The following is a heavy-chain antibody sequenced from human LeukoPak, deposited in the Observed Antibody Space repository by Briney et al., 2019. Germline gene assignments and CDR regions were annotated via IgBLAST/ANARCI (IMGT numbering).Heavy chain of an antibody. CDR1: GFTFSDYY. D-gene: IGHD6-6*01. Sequence: SGGSLRLSCAASGFTFSDYYMNWVRQAPGKGLEWVSYISGSGSTIDYADSVKGRFTISRDNAKNSLYLQMNSLRAEDTAVYYCARVWRLEYSSSWGFYYYYYMDVWGKGTTVTVSS. V-gene: IGHV3-11*01. CDR2: ISGSGSTI. CDR3: ARVWRLEYSSSWGFYYYYYMDV. J-gene: IGHJ6*03.